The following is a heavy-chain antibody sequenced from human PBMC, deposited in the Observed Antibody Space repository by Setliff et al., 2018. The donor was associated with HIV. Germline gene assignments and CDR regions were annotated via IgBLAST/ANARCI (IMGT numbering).Heavy chain of an antibody. J-gene: IGHJ4*02. Sequence: PSETLSLTCTVSGGSINSGNNYWSWIRQPPGKGLEWIGSLYSGGSTYYTPSLSSRITMSVDTSKNQFSLNLSSVTAADTAVYYCARGARYAYYYDGSGYYRHFDYWGQGTLATVSS. V-gene: IGHV4-39*07. CDR1: GGSINSGNNY. CDR3: ARGARYAYYYDGSGYYRHFDY. CDR2: LYSGGST. D-gene: IGHD3-22*01.